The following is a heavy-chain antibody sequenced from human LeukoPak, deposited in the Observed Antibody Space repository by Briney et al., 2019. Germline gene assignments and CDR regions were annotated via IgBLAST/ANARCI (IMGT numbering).Heavy chain of an antibody. CDR3: ARTYSSGAFDI. CDR2: FHYSGTT. D-gene: IGHD6-25*01. J-gene: IGHJ3*02. V-gene: IGHV4-59*08. CDR1: GGSISSYY. Sequence: PSETLSLTCTVSGGSISSYYWSWIRQPPGEELEWIGYFHYSGTTNYNPSLKSRVTISVDTSKNQFSLKLRFVTAAGTAVYYCARTYSSGAFDIWGQGTMVTVSS.